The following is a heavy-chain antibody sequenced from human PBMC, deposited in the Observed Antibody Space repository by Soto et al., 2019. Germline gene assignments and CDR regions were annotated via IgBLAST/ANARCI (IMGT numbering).Heavy chain of an antibody. Sequence: SETLSLTCAVSGGSISSGGYSWSWIRQPPGKGLEWIGYIYHSGSTYYNPSLKSRVTISVDRSKNQFSLKLSSVTAADAAVYYCARERVTTSWFDPWGPGTLLTVSS. V-gene: IGHV4-30-2*01. CDR1: GGSISSGGYS. CDR3: ARERVTTSWFDP. D-gene: IGHD4-17*01. CDR2: IYHSGST. J-gene: IGHJ5*02.